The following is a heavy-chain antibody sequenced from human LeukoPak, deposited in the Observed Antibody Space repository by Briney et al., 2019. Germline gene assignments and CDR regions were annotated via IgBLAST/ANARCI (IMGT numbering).Heavy chain of an antibody. D-gene: IGHD3-16*01. J-gene: IGHJ6*02. CDR3: GRCIGPDDKDSRYVPGVYDYYGMDV. Sequence: SVKVSCKASGGSFSTYAISWARQAPGQGLEWMGGIIPFFGTPSYAQKFHGRVTITADESTNTAYMEVSSLRSEDTALYYCGRCIGPDDKDSRYVPGVYDYYGMDVWGRGTTVTVSS. CDR2: IIPFFGTP. CDR1: GGSFSTYA. V-gene: IGHV1-69*13.